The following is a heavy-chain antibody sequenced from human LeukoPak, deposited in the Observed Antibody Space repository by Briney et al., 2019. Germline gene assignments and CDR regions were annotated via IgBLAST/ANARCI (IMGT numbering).Heavy chain of an antibody. CDR3: AKYFTVAAKKNLEVLRFLEWSPRDAFDI. CDR1: GFTFSSYA. D-gene: IGHD3-3*01. Sequence: GGSLRLSCAASGFTFSSYAMSWVRQAPGKGLEWVSAISGSGGSTYYADSVKGRFTISRDNSKNTLYLQMNSLRAEDTAVYYCAKYFTVAAKKNLEVLRFLEWSPRDAFDIWGQGTMVTVSS. CDR2: ISGSGGST. V-gene: IGHV3-23*01. J-gene: IGHJ3*02.